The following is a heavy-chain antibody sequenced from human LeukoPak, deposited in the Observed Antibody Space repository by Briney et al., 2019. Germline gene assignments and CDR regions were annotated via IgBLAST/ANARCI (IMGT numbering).Heavy chain of an antibody. CDR3: ARVLLVTPVAAFVI. CDR1: GGSFSSYY. D-gene: IGHD4-23*01. V-gene: IGHV4-34*01. CDR2: IDHSGST. J-gene: IGHJ3*02. Sequence: SETLSLTCAVSGGSFSSYYWSWIRQPPGKGLEWIGQIDHSGSTNFNPSLKSRVTMSVDTTKKRVSLRLNSVTAADTAVYYCARVLLVTPVAAFVIWGQGTMVTVSS.